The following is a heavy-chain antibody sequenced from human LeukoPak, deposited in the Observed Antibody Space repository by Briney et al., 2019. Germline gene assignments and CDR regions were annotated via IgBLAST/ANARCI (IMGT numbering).Heavy chain of an antibody. J-gene: IGHJ4*02. CDR2: LYHDGGT. CDR1: GFSVSSNY. D-gene: IGHD6-13*01. CDR3: ASIAAAGTYY. Sequence: GGPLRLSCAASGFSVSSNYMSWVRQAPGKGLEYVSVLYHDGGTYSAGSVKGRFTISRDNSKNTLYLQMNSLRAEDTAVYYCASIAAAGTYYWGQGTLVTVSS. V-gene: IGHV3-53*01.